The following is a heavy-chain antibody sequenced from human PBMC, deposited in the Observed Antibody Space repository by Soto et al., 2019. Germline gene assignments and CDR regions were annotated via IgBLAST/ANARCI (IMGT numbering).Heavy chain of an antibody. CDR1: GGTFSSYA. V-gene: IGHV1-69*13. Sequence: SVKVSCKASGGTFSSYAISWVRQAPGQGLEWMGGIIPIFGTANYAQKFQGRVTITADESTSTAYMELSSLRSEDTAVYYCACEGAYRSSGICFVPWREGPPITVSS. J-gene: IGHJ5*02. CDR2: IIPIFGTA. CDR3: ACEGAYRSSGICFVP. D-gene: IGHD6-6*01.